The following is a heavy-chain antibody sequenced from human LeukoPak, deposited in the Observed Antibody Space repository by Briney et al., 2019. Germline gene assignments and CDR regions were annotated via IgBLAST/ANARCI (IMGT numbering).Heavy chain of an antibody. D-gene: IGHD5-24*01. CDR3: AKVIAMATEN. Sequence: GGTLRLSCAASGFTFMSYGMSWVRQAPGKGLEWVSSIVTSDGTTYYAASVKGRFTIPRDTSKNMIYLQLNSLRAEDTAVYYCAKVIAMATENWGQGTLVTVSS. V-gene: IGHV3-23*01. CDR2: IVTSDGTT. J-gene: IGHJ4*02. CDR1: GFTFMSYG.